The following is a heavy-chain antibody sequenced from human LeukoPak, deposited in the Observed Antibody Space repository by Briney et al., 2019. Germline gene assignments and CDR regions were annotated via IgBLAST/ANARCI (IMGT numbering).Heavy chain of an antibody. CDR2: IIPIFGTA. D-gene: IGHD3-10*01. Sequence: VASVKVSCKASGGTFSSYAISWVRQAPGQGLEWMGGIIPIFGTANYAQKFQGRVTITADESTSTAYMELSSLRSEDTAVYYCASFLSGGSGSYYLDNFDYWGQGTLVTVSS. J-gene: IGHJ4*02. CDR1: GGTFSSYA. CDR3: ASFLSGGSGSYYLDNFDY. V-gene: IGHV1-69*13.